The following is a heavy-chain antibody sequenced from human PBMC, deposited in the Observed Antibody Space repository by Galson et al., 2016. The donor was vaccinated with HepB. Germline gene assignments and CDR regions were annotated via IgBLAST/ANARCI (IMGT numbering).Heavy chain of an antibody. D-gene: IGHD3-3*01. CDR2: LSSSGRP. CDR3: ARDALLRFFYCYTRDV. V-gene: IGHV4-59*12. Sequence: ETLSLTCTVSGGSIRSYYWRWIRQPPGKGLEWIGSLSSSGRPPSPPSLKSRVTISVDPSKNHFALKLSSVTAADTAVYYCARDALLRFFYCYTRDVWGQGTTVTVSS. J-gene: IGHJ6*02. CDR1: GGSIRSYY.